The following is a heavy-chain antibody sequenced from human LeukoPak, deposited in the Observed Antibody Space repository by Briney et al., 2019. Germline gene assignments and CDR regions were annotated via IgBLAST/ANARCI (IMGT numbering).Heavy chain of an antibody. CDR1: GYAFSGYG. CDR3: GSDATGGPYNWFDP. CDR2: INPNSGGT. Sequence: GASVKVSCKASGYAFSGYGMHWERQAPGQGPEWMGWINPNSGGTNYAQKFQGRVTMTRDTSISTAYMELSMLRSDDTAVYYCGSDATGGPYNWFDPWGQGTLVTVSS. J-gene: IGHJ5*02. D-gene: IGHD7-27*01. V-gene: IGHV1-2*02.